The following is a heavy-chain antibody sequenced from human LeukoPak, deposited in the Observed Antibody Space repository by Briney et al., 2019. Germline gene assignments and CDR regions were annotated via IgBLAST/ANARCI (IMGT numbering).Heavy chain of an antibody. V-gene: IGHV1-69*13. CDR2: IIPIFGTA. D-gene: IGHD2-2*01. Sequence: ASVKVSCKASGGTFSSYAISWVRQAPGQGLEWMGGIIPIFGTANYAQKFQGRVTITADESTSTAYMELSSLRSEDTAVYYCARQGVQVVPAAPRWFDPWGQGTLVTVSS. CDR1: GGTFSSYA. J-gene: IGHJ5*02. CDR3: ARQGVQVVPAAPRWFDP.